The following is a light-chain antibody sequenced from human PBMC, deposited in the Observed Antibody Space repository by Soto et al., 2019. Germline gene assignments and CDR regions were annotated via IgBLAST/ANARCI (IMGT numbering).Light chain of an antibody. CDR2: KAS. CDR3: QQYNSYSWS. V-gene: IGKV1-5*03. J-gene: IGKJ1*01. CDR1: QSISSW. Sequence: DIQMTQSPSTLSASVGDRVTITCRASQSISSWLAWYQQKPGKAPKLLIYKASSLESGVPSRFSDSGSGTEFTLTISSLQPDDFATYYCQQYNSYSWSFGQGTKVVIK.